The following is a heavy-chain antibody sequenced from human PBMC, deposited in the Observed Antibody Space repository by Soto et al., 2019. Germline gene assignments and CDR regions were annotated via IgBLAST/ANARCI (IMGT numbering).Heavy chain of an antibody. Sequence: GGSLRLSCSASGFTFSSYAMHWVRQAPGKGLEYVSAISSNGGSTYYADSVKGRFTISRDNSKNTLYLQMSSLRAEDTAVYYCGKSGEGTADYWGQGTLVTVSS. CDR1: GFTFSSYA. V-gene: IGHV3-64D*06. J-gene: IGHJ4*02. D-gene: IGHD7-27*01. CDR2: ISSNGGST. CDR3: GKSGEGTADY.